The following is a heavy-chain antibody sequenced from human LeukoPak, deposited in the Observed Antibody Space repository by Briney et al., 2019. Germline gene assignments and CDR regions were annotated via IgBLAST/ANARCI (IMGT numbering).Heavy chain of an antibody. CDR3: ARHQYYYGSGSYYNGLDY. Sequence: GASVKVSCKASGYTFTSYYMHWVRQAPGQGLEWMGIINPSGGSTSYAQKFQGRVTMTRDASTSTVYMELSSLRSEDTAVYYCARHQYYYGSGSYYNGLDYWGQGTLVTVSS. V-gene: IGHV1-46*01. CDR1: GYTFTSYY. CDR2: INPSGGST. D-gene: IGHD3-10*01. J-gene: IGHJ4*02.